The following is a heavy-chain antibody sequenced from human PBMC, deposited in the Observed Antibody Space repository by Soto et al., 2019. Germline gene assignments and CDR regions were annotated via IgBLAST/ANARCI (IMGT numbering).Heavy chain of an antibody. CDR3: ARDVGATTSNQYYFDY. CDR1: GGTFSSYA. J-gene: IGHJ4*02. CDR2: IIPIFGTA. D-gene: IGHD1-26*01. V-gene: IGHV1-69*06. Sequence: SVKVSCKASGGTFSSYAISWVRQAPGQGLEWMGGIIPIFGTASYAQKFQGRVAITADKSTSTAYMELSSLRSEDTAVYYCARDVGATTSNQYYFDYWGQGTLVTVSS.